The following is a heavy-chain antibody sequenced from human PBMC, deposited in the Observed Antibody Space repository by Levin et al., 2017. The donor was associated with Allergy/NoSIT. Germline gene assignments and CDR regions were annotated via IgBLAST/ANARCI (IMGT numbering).Heavy chain of an antibody. Sequence: GESLKISCQGSGYSFANYWIGWVRQVPGKGLEWVGRIYPGDYDTDYSPSFQGQVSMSVDKPTTTAYLQLRGLKAADTAIYFCARRAGDAFGVWGQGTRVTVSS. J-gene: IGHJ3*01. CDR1: GYSFANYW. CDR2: IYPGDYDT. V-gene: IGHV5-51*01. CDR3: ARRAGDAFGV.